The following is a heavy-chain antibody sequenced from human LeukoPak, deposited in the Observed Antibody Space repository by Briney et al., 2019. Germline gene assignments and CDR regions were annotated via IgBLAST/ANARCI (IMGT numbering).Heavy chain of an antibody. CDR2: IYHSGST. J-gene: IGHJ6*03. V-gene: IGHV4-30-2*01. CDR1: GGSISSGGYY. D-gene: IGHD3-3*01. CDR3: ASTLLEWFPGYYYMDV. Sequence: PSETLSLTCTVSGGSISSGGYYWSWIRQPPGKGLEWIGYIYHSGSTYYNPSLKSRVTISVDRSKNQFSLKLSSVTAADTAVYYCASTLLEWFPGYYYMDVWGKGTTVTVSS.